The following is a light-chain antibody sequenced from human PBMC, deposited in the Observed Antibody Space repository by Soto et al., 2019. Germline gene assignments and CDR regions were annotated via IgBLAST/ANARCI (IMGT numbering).Light chain of an antibody. J-gene: IGKJ5*01. Sequence: EIVLTQSPATLSLSPGERATLSCRASQSVNSNYLVWYQQNPGQAPRLLIYGSSIRATGIPDRFSGSGSGTDFTLTISRLEPEDFAVFYCQQYGTSEIIFGQGTRLEIK. V-gene: IGKV3-20*01. CDR1: QSVNSNY. CDR2: GSS. CDR3: QQYGTSEII.